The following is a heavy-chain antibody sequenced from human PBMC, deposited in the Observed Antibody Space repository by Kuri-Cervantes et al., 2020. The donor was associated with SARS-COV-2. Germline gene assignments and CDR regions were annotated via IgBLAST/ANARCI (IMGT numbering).Heavy chain of an antibody. Sequence: ASVKVSCKTPETTFPNYDINWVRQATGRGLEWMGWINPNSGGTNYAQFFQGRVTMTRDISTSTVYMELSSLTSEDTAIYYCYCAPKEGFDSWGQGTLVTVSS. CDR3: YCAPKEGFDS. D-gene: IGHD2-8*02. J-gene: IGHJ4*02. V-gene: IGHV1-8*01. CDR2: INPNSGGT. CDR1: ETTFPNYD.